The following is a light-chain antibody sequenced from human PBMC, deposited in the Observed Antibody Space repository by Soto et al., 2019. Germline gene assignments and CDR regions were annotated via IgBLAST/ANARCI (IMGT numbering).Light chain of an antibody. Sequence: QSALTQPPSASGSPGQSVTISCTGTSSYVGSYNYVSWYQQHPGKAPKLILYEVNKRPSGVPDRFSGSKSGNTASLTVSGLQAEDEADYYCSSYGGSNNLVFGGGTQLTVL. CDR2: EVN. J-gene: IGLJ7*01. CDR3: SSYGGSNNLV. CDR1: SSYVGSYNY. V-gene: IGLV2-8*01.